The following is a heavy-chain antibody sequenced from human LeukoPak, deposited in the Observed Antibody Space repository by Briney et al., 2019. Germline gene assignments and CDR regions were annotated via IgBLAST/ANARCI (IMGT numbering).Heavy chain of an antibody. Sequence: KPGGSLRLSCAASGFTFSDYYMSWIRQAPGKGLEWISYISISASTIYYADSVRGRFTISRDNAKSSLYLQMNSLRVEDTAVYYCARRRLGLSPEFDPWGQGTLVTVSS. CDR3: ARRRLGLSPEFDP. D-gene: IGHD1-14*01. V-gene: IGHV3-11*04. J-gene: IGHJ5*02. CDR2: ISISASTI. CDR1: GFTFSDYY.